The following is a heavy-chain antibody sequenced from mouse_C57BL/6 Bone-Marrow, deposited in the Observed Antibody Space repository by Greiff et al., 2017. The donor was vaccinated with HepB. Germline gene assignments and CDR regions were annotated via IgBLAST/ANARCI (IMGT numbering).Heavy chain of an antibody. CDR2: IYPGDGDT. CDR3: ARGDDGYLFAY. V-gene: IGHV1-82*01. Sequence: QVHVKQSGPELVKPGASVKISCKASGYAFSSSWMNWVKQRPGKGLEWIGRIYPGDGDTNYTGKFKGKATLTADKSSSTAYMQLSSLTSEDSAVYFCARGDDGYLFAYWGQGTLVTVSA. D-gene: IGHD2-3*01. J-gene: IGHJ3*01. CDR1: GYAFSSSW.